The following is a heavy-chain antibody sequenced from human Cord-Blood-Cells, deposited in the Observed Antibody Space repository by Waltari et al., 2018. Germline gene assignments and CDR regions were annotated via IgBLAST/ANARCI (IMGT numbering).Heavy chain of an antibody. J-gene: IGHJ4*02. V-gene: IGHV3-23*01. CDR1: GFTFSSYA. CDR2: ISGSGGST. CDR3: AKGVIRKGSSWYDY. Sequence: EVQLLESGGGLVQPGGSLRLSCAASGFTFSSYAMSRVRPAPGKGLEWVSAISGSGGSTYYADSVKGRFTISRDNSKNTLYLQMNSLRAEDTAVYYCAKGVIRKGSSWYDYWGQGTLVTVSS. D-gene: IGHD6-13*01.